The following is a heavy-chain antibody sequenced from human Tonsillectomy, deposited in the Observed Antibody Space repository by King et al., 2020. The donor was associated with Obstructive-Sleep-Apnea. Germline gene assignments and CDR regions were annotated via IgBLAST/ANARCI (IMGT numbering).Heavy chain of an antibody. CDR3: SSWDFWSGYANY. CDR2: IRSEANSYAT. CDR1: GFTFSGSA. D-gene: IGHD3-3*01. Sequence: VQLVESGGGLVQPGGSLKLSCAASGFTFSGSAMHWVRQASGKGLEWVGRIRSEANSYATAYAASVKGRFTISRDDSKNTAYLQMNSLKTEDTAVYYCSSWDFWSGYANYWGQGTLVTVSS. J-gene: IGHJ4*02. V-gene: IGHV3-73*01.